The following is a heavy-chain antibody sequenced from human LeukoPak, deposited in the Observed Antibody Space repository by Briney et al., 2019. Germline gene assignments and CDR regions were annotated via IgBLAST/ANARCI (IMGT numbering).Heavy chain of an antibody. CDR3: ARDYSGEWEQLTGWWFDP. Sequence: ASVKVSSKASGYTFCTHWMHWVRQAPGQGLEWMAIINPSGDFRSYAQKFQGRLTVTRDMSTRTVYMELSDLRPEDTAVYYCARDYSGEWEQLTGWWFDPWGQGTLVIVSS. J-gene: IGHJ5*02. CDR2: INPSGDFR. CDR1: GYTFCTHW. V-gene: IGHV1-46*01. D-gene: IGHD1-26*01.